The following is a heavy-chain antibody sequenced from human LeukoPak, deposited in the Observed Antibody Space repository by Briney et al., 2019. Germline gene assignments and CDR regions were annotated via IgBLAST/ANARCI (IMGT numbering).Heavy chain of an antibody. CDR3: ARGYTALSYYYMDV. CDR1: GGSISSSSYY. V-gene: IGHV4-39*07. D-gene: IGHD5-18*01. CDR2: IYYSGST. Sequence: SETLSLTCTVSGGSISSSSYYWGWIRQPPGKGLECIGSIYYSGSTYYNPSLKSRVTISVDTSKNQFSLKLSSVTAADTAVYYCARGYTALSYYYMDVWGKGTTVTVSS. J-gene: IGHJ6*03.